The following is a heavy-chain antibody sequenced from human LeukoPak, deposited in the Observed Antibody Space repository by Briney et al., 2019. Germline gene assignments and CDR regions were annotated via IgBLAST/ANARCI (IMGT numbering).Heavy chain of an antibody. CDR2: ISAYNGNT. D-gene: IGHD5-18*01. J-gene: IGHJ3*02. CDR1: GYTFTSYG. Sequence: ASVKVSCKASGYTFTSYGISWARQAPGQGLEWMGWISAYNGNTNYAQKLQGRVTMTTDTSTSTAYMELRSLRSDDTAVYYCARSRSTAMVAGDAFDIWGQGTMVTVSS. CDR3: ARSRSTAMVAGDAFDI. V-gene: IGHV1-18*01.